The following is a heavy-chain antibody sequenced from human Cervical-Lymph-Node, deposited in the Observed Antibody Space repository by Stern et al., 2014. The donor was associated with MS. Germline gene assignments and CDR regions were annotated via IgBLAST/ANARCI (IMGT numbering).Heavy chain of an antibody. D-gene: IGHD2-15*01. V-gene: IGHV3-23*04. Sequence: VQLVQSGGGLVQPGGSLRLSCAASGFTFSDYAMSWVRQAPGTGLEWVSASSLSGGSTFYADSVQGRFTISRDNSKNTLYLQMNSLRAEDTAVYYCAKDRELVVVTFDSWGQGTLVTVSS. CDR2: SSLSGGST. J-gene: IGHJ4*02. CDR1: GFTFSDYA. CDR3: AKDRELVVVTFDS.